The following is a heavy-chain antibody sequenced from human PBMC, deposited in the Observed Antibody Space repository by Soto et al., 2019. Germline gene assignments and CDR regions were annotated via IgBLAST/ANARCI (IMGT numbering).Heavy chain of an antibody. Sequence: SETLSLTCTVSGGSISSYYWSWIRQPPGKGLEWIGYIYYSGSTNYNPSLKSRVTISVDTSKNQFSLKLSSVTAADTAVYYCARAHYDFWSGYQGEYYFDYWGQGTLVTVSS. CDR3: ARAHYDFWSGYQGEYYFDY. CDR2: IYYSGST. J-gene: IGHJ4*02. D-gene: IGHD3-3*01. CDR1: GGSISSYY. V-gene: IGHV4-59*01.